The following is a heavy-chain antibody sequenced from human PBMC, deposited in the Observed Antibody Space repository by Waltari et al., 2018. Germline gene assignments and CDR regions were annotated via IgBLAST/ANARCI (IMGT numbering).Heavy chain of an antibody. CDR1: GFTFSSYA. Sequence: EVQVLESGGGLIQPGGSLRLSCAASGFTFSSYAMTWVRQAPGKGLEWVAVISGSGGSTNYADSVKGRFTISRDNSKNTLYLQMNSLRAEDTAVYYCARGLNYDILTGYYLGGRSYFDYWGQGTLVTVSS. V-gene: IGHV3-23*01. D-gene: IGHD3-9*01. CDR3: ARGLNYDILTGYYLGGRSYFDY. J-gene: IGHJ4*02. CDR2: ISGSGGST.